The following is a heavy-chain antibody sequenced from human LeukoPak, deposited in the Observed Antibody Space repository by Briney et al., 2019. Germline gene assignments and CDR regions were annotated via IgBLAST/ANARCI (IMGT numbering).Heavy chain of an antibody. D-gene: IGHD5-18*01. CDR3: ARDAAHTAMAPDY. CDR1: GFTFSTYN. CDR2: ITSSSSYI. Sequence: GGSLRLSCAASGFTFSTYNMNWVRQAPGKGLEWVSSITSSSSYIYYADSVKGRFTISRDNAKNSLYLQMNSLRAEDTAVYYCARDAAHTAMAPDYWGQGTLVTVSS. V-gene: IGHV3-21*01. J-gene: IGHJ4*02.